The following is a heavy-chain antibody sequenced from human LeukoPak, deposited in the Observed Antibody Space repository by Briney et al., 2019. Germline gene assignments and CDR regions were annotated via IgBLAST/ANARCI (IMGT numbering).Heavy chain of an antibody. D-gene: IGHD2-21*01. V-gene: IGHV3-23*01. CDR3: AKAPVTTCRGAYCYPFDY. CDR1: EFTLSSYA. CDR2: ISDSGNT. Sequence: GGSLRLSCAASEFTLSSYAMSWVRQAPGKGLEWVSAISDSGNTYHADSVKGRFTISRDSSKNTLFLQMNRLRPEDAAVYYCAKAPVTTCRGAYCYPFDYWGQGTLVTVSS. J-gene: IGHJ4*02.